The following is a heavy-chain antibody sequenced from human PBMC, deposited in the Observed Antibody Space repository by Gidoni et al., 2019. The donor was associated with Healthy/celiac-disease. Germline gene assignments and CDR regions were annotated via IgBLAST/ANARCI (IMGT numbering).Heavy chain of an antibody. Sequence: EVQLLESGGGLVQPGGSLRLSCAASGFTFSSYAMSWVRQAPGKGLEWVSAISGSGGSTYYADSVKGRFTISRDNSKNTLYLQMNSLRAEDTAVYYCAKDLRRITMIFTSLSQHDAFDIWGQGTMVTVSS. J-gene: IGHJ3*02. CDR3: AKDLRRITMIFTSLSQHDAFDI. V-gene: IGHV3-23*01. CDR1: GFTFSSYA. D-gene: IGHD3-22*01. CDR2: ISGSGGST.